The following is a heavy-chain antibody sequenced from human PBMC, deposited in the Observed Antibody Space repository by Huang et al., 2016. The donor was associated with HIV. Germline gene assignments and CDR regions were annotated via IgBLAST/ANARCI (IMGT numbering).Heavy chain of an antibody. Sequence: QVQLVESGGGVVQPGTSLRLSCAASGFIFSNLVIHWVRQAPGKGLEGVAVIEEDGRSDRYSDSVEGRFTISRDNDKNTLSLEMNRLRHDDTAVYYCAKESRWFSDFDQWGQGTLVTVSS. D-gene: IGHD2-15*01. V-gene: IGHV3-30*18. CDR1: GFIFSNLV. CDR3: AKESRWFSDFDQ. J-gene: IGHJ5*02. CDR2: IEEDGRSD.